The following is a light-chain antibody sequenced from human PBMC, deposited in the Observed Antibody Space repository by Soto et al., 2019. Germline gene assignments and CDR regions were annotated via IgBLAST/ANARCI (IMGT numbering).Light chain of an antibody. CDR1: SSDDGSYNL. CDR2: EVS. CDR3: CSYAGSSTP. V-gene: IGLV2-23*02. Sequence: QSVLTQPASVSGSPGQSITISCTGTSSDDGSYNLVSWYQQHPGKAPKLMIYEVSKRPSGVSNRFSGSKSGNTASLTISGFQAEDEADYYCCSYAGSSTPVVTGTVVT. J-gene: IGLJ1*01.